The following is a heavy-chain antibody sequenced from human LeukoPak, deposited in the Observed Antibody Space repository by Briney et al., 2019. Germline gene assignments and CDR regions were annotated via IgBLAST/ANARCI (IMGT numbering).Heavy chain of an antibody. D-gene: IGHD2-15*01. CDR3: AKPHRGYCSGGSCDY. CDR1: GFTFTTYW. CDR2: IKRDGSVK. Sequence: GGSLRLSCAASGFTFTTYWMAWVRQAPGKGLEWVANIKRDGSVKYYVDSVKDRFTISRDNSKNTLYLQMNSLRAEDTAVYYCAKPHRGYCSGGSCDYWGQGTLVTVSS. V-gene: IGHV3-7*03. J-gene: IGHJ4*02.